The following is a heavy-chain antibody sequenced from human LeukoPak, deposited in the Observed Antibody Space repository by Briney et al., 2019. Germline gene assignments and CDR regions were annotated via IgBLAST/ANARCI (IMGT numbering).Heavy chain of an antibody. J-gene: IGHJ4*02. Sequence: SETLSLTCTVSGGSISSYYWSWIRQPPGKGLEWIGYIYYGGSTNYNPSLKSRVTISVDTSKNQFSLKLSSVTAADTAVYYCARGILGSGWLYFDYWGQGTLVTVSS. CDR3: ARGILGSGWLYFDY. CDR2: IYYGGST. V-gene: IGHV4-59*08. D-gene: IGHD6-19*01. CDR1: GGSISSYY.